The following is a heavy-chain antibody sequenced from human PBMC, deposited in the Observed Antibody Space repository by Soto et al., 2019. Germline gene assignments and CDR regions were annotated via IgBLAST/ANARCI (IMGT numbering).Heavy chain of an antibody. D-gene: IGHD6-6*01. Sequence: SGPTLVNTTQTLTLTGTFSGFSLRTRRVGVGWVRQPPGKALEWLAHIFSNDEKSYSTSLKSRLTISKDTSKSQVVLTMTNMDPVDTATYYCARIKIAARPLIDYWGQGTLVTVSS. J-gene: IGHJ4*02. CDR1: GFSLRTRRVG. V-gene: IGHV2-26*01. CDR2: IFSNDEK. CDR3: ARIKIAARPLIDY.